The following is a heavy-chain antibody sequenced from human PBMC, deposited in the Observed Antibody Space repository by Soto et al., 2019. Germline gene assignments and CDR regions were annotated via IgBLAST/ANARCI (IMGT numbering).Heavy chain of an antibody. J-gene: IGHJ6*02. D-gene: IGHD6-19*01. CDR2: IIPIFGTA. CDR3: ARESTGIAVAGTPPAHYYYYYGMDV. CDR1: GGTFSSYA. Sequence: QVQLVQSGAEVKKPGSSVKVSCKASGGTFSSYAISWVRQAPGQGLEWMGGIIPIFGTANYAQKFQGRVTITADESTSTAYMELSSLRSEDTAVYYCARESTGIAVAGTPPAHYYYYYGMDVWGQGTTVTVSS. V-gene: IGHV1-69*12.